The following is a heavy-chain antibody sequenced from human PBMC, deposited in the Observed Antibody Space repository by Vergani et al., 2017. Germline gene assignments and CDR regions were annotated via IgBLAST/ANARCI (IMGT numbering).Heavy chain of an antibody. CDR1: GYTFTSYD. J-gene: IGHJ4*02. D-gene: IGHD2-15*01. V-gene: IGHV1-8*01. CDR2: MNPNSGNT. Sequence: QVQLVQSGAEVKKPGASVKVSCKASGYTFTSYDINWVRQATGQGLEWMGWMNPNSGNTGYAQKFQGRVTMTEDTSTDTAYMELSSLRSEDTAVYYCARLYCSGGSCYPYWGQGTLVTVSS. CDR3: ARLYCSGGSCYPY.